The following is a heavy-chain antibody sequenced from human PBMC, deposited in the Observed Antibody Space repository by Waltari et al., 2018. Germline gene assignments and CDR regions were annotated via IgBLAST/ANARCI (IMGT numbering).Heavy chain of an antibody. Sequence: QVQLQESGPGLVKPSETLSLTCTVSGGSISGYYWSWIRQPPGKGLEWIGYIYYSGSTNYNPSLKSRVTISVDTSKNQFSLKLSSVTAADTAVYYCARDRFKWPYYGLDVWGQGTTVTVSS. J-gene: IGHJ6*02. CDR2: IYYSGST. CDR3: ARDRFKWPYYGLDV. D-gene: IGHD2-8*01. V-gene: IGHV4-59*01. CDR1: GGSISGYY.